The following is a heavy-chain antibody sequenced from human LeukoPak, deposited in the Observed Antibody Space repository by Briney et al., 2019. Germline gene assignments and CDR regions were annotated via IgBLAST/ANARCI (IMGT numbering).Heavy chain of an antibody. D-gene: IGHD3-22*01. CDR3: ASEPQYYDSSGYTPDAFDI. J-gene: IGHJ3*02. Sequence: GASVKVSCKASGYTFTGYYMHWVRQAPGQGLEWMGWINPNSGGTNYAQKFQGRVTMTRDTSISTAYMELSRLRSDDTAVYYCASEPQYYDSSGYTPDAFDIWGQGTMVTVSS. CDR2: INPNSGGT. V-gene: IGHV1-2*02. CDR1: GYTFTGYY.